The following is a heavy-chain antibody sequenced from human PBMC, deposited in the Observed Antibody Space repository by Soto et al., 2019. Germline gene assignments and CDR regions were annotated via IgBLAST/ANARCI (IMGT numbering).Heavy chain of an antibody. V-gene: IGHV2-5*02. J-gene: IGHJ5*02. CDR2: IYWDDDK. Sequence: GLDLEWLALIYWDDDKRYSPSLKSRLTITKDTSKNQVVLTMTNMDPVDTATYYCAHSGGPPSWFDPWGQGTLVTVSS. CDR3: AHSGGPPSWFDP. D-gene: IGHD2-15*01.